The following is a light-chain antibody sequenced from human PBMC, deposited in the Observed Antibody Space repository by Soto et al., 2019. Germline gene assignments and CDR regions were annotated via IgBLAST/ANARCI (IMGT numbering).Light chain of an antibody. J-gene: IGKJ1*01. CDR2: GAS. CDR3: QQYNSWPPWT. Sequence: EIVMTQYPATLSVSPGERATLSCRASQSVSSNLAWYQQKPGQAPRLLIYGASTRSTGIPARFSGSGSGTEFTLTISSLQSEDFDVDYFQQYNSWPPWTFGEGTKVEIK. CDR1: QSVSSN. V-gene: IGKV3-15*01.